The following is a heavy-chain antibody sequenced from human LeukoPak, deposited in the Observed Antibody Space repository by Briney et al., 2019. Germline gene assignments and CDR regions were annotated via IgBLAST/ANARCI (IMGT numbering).Heavy chain of an antibody. CDR1: GYTFTAYY. D-gene: IGHD2-21*02. V-gene: IGHV1-2*02. Sequence: ASVKVSCRASGYTFTAYYIHWVRLAPGQGLEWMGWINPNSGGTHYAQKFQGRVTMTRDTSNNTVYMDLTRLIFDDTAMYYCARDGVFRFEVGDVYYYYMDVWGKGTTVIISS. CDR2: INPNSGGT. CDR3: ARDGVFRFEVGDVYYYYMDV. J-gene: IGHJ6*03.